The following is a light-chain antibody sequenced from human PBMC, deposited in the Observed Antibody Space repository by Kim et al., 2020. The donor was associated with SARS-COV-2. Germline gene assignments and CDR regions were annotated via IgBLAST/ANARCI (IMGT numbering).Light chain of an antibody. Sequence: CTLASGYRNYKVAWYQQRPGKGPRFVMRVGTGGIVGSKGDGIPDRFSVLGSGLNRYLTIKNIQEEDESDYHCGADHGSGSNFVYVFGTGTKVTVL. CDR2: VGTGGIVG. V-gene: IGLV9-49*01. J-gene: IGLJ1*01. CDR1: SGYRNYK. CDR3: GADHGSGSNFVYV.